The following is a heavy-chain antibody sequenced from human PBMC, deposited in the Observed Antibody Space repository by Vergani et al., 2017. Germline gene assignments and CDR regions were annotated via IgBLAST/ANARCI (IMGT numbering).Heavy chain of an antibody. J-gene: IGHJ6*02. CDR3: AKELGYCSGGSCYSAEELYGMDV. D-gene: IGHD2-15*01. V-gene: IGHV3-23*01. CDR2: ISGSGGST. CDR1: GFTFSSYA. Sequence: EVQLLESGGGLVQPGGSLRLSCAASGFTFSSYAMSWVRQAPGKGLEWVSAISGSGGSTYYADSVKGRFTISRDNSKNTLYLQMNSLRAEDTAVYYCAKELGYCSGGSCYSAEELYGMDVWGQXP.